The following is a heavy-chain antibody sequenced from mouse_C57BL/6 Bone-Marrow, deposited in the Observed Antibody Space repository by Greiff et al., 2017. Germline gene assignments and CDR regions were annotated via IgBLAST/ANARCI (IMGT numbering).Heavy chain of an antibody. Sequence: VQGVESGPELVKPGASVKISCKASGYAFSSSWMNWVKQRPGKGLEWIGRIYPGDGDTNYNGKFKGKATLTADKSSSTAYMQLSSLTSEDSAVYFCVLLRCFDYWGQGTTLTVSS. CDR1: GYAFSSSW. CDR3: VLLRCFDY. D-gene: IGHD1-1*01. V-gene: IGHV1-82*01. J-gene: IGHJ2*01. CDR2: IYPGDGDT.